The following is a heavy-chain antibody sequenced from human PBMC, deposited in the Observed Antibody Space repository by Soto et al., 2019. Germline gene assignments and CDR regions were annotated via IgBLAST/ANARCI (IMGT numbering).Heavy chain of an antibody. J-gene: IGHJ4*02. V-gene: IGHV3-7*01. CDR1: GFTFSTYW. CDR3: ARDWSERLHYFDY. CDR2: MNEDGSEK. Sequence: EVQLVESGGGLVQSGGSLRLSCAASGFTFSTYWMSWVRQAPGKGLEWVANMNEDGSEKYYVDSVEGRFTISRDNAKNSLYLQINSLRAEDTAIYYCARDWSERLHYFDYWGQGTLVTVSS.